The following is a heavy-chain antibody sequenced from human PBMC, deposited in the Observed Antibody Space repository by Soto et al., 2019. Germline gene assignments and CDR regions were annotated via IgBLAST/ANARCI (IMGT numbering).Heavy chain of an antibody. CDR3: TRMGSWLIAMAGTAFDN. V-gene: IGHV6-1*01. CDR2: TYYRSKWYN. Sequence: SQTLALTLAISGNRVSSNRAAWNGIRQSPSRGLEGLGRTYYRSKWYNDYAVSVKSRITIKPDTSNNQFSLQLNPVTPEDTAVYYCTRMGSWLIAMAGTAFDNWGQGTMVTVSS. J-gene: IGHJ3*02. CDR1: GNRVSSNRAA. D-gene: IGHD6-19*01.